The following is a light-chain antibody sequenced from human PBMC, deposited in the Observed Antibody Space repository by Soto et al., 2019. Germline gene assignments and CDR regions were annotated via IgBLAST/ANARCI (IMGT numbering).Light chain of an antibody. CDR3: AAWDYSLSGPV. CDR1: SPNIGSNY. V-gene: IGLV1-47*02. J-gene: IGLJ3*02. CDR2: TDN. Sequence: QSVLTQPPSASGTPGQRVTISCSGSSPNIGSNYVYWYQQLPGTAPKLLIYTDNQRPSGVPDRFSGSKSGTSASLAISGLRSEDEADYYCAAWDYSLSGPVFGGGTKLTVL.